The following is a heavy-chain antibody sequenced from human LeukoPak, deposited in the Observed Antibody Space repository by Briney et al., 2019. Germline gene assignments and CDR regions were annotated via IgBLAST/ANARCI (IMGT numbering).Heavy chain of an antibody. V-gene: IGHV1-46*01. Sequence: GAAVKVSCKTSGYTFTTYYMHWVRQAPGQGLEWMGIINPSGGSTNEAQKFQGRVTMTRDTSTSTVYMELSSLRSEDTAVYYCARGGGRDGYNGPDYWGQGTLVTVSS. CDR2: INPSGGST. CDR3: ARGGGRDGYNGPDY. D-gene: IGHD5-24*01. CDR1: GYTFTTYY. J-gene: IGHJ4*02.